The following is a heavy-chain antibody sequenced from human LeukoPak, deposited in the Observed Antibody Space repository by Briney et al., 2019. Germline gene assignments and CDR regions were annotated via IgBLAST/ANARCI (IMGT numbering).Heavy chain of an antibody. CDR3: ARWRTRWFGTHSLNWFDP. CDR2: IYHSGST. Sequence: SETLSLTCAVYGGSFSGYYWSWIRQPPGKGLEWIGEIYHSGSTNYNPSLKSRVTISVDKSKNQFSLKLSSVTAADTAVYYCARWRTRWFGTHSLNWFDPWGQGTLVTVSS. V-gene: IGHV4-34*01. D-gene: IGHD3-10*01. J-gene: IGHJ5*02. CDR1: GGSFSGYY.